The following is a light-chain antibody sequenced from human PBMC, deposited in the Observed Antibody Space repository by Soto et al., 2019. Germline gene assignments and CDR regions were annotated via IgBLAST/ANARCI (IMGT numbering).Light chain of an antibody. CDR3: QQYNNYST. Sequence: TQLAPCPSTLSASVGDRVTITCRASQSISRWLAWYQQKPVKAPQALIYDASSLKSGVPSRFSGNGSGTEFTLTISSLQPDDFATYYGQQYNNYSTFGQGRRLEI. CDR1: QSISRW. V-gene: IGKV1-5*01. CDR2: DAS. J-gene: IGKJ5*01.